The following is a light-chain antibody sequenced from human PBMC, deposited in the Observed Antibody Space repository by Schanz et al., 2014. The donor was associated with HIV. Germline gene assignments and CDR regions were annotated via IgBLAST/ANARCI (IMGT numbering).Light chain of an antibody. V-gene: IGKV3-20*01. CDR2: GAF. CDR3: QQHGGSPET. Sequence: EIVLTQSPGSLSLSPGGRATLSCGASQRLSSSYLAWYQQKPGQAPRLLIYGAFTRATGVPARFSGSGSGTDFILTISRLEPEDFAVYYCQQHGGSPETFGQGTKVEIK. J-gene: IGKJ1*01. CDR1: QRLSSSY.